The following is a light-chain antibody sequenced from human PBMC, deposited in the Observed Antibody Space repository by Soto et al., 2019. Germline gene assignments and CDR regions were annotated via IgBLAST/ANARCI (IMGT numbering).Light chain of an antibody. CDR1: QSISSW. CDR3: QQYNSSPWT. V-gene: IGKV1-5*03. J-gene: IGKJ1*01. CDR2: KAS. Sequence: DIQMTQSPSTLSASVGDRVTITCRASQSISSWLAWYQQKPGKAPMLLTYKASSLESGVPPRFSGSGSGTEFTLTISSLQPDDFATYYCQQYNSSPWTFGQGNKVEIK.